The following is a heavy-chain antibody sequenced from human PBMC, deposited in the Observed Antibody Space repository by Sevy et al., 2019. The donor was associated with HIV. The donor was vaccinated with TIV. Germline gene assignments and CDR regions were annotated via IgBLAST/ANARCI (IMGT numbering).Heavy chain of an antibody. CDR2: IHSDDTT. D-gene: IGHD5-18*01. CDR3: ARDNLGRGYSYGYVFDY. Sequence: GGSLRLSCAASGFTVNSNYMTWVRQAPGKGLEGVSVIHSDDTTYHADSVKDRFTISRDNFKNTLYLQMNSLRAEDTAVYYCARDNLGRGYSYGYVFDYWGQGTLVTVSS. V-gene: IGHV3-66*01. CDR1: GFTVNSNY. J-gene: IGHJ4*02.